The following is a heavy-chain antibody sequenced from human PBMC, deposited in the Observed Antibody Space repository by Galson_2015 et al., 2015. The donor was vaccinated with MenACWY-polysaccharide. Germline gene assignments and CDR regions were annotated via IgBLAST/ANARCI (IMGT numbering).Heavy chain of an antibody. D-gene: IGHD4-23*01. Sequence: SVKVSCKAYGDTFRSYAISWVRQAPGQGLEWMGRLIPIFGTANYALKFQGRVTITADESTSTAYMELSSLRSVDTAVYYCARAHYCGNHYYGVDGRCQGTTVTVSS. J-gene: IGHJ6*02. CDR1: GDTFRSYA. V-gene: IGHV1-69*13. CDR3: ARAHYCGNHYYGVDG. CDR2: LIPIFGTA.